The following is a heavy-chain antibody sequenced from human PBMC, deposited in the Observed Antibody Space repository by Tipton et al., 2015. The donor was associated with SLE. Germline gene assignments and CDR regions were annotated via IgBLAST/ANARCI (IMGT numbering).Heavy chain of an antibody. V-gene: IGHV4-59*11. CDR3: ARGSYFHHSRSAFDV. D-gene: IGHD3-22*01. CDR1: GGSISPHY. CDR2: VYYTGRT. J-gene: IGHJ3*01. Sequence: TLSLTCTVSGGSISPHYWTWIRQPPGKGLEWIGYVYYTGRTNYNPSLESRITISLDTSKNQFSLQLTSVTAADTAVYYCARGSYFHHSRSAFDVWGLGTMVTVAP.